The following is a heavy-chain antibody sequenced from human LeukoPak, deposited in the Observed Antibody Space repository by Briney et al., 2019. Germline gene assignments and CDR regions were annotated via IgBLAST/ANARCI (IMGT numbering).Heavy chain of an antibody. D-gene: IGHD3-10*01. V-gene: IGHV4-31*03. CDR2: IYYSGST. Sequence: SETLSLTCTVSGGSISSGGYYWSWIRQHPGKGLEWIGYIYYSGSTYYNPSLKSRVTISVDTSKNQFSLKLSSVTAADTAVYYCARARCGSITMVRGVICYFDYWGQGTLVTVSS. CDR3: ARARCGSITMVRGVICYFDY. CDR1: GGSISSGGYY. J-gene: IGHJ4*02.